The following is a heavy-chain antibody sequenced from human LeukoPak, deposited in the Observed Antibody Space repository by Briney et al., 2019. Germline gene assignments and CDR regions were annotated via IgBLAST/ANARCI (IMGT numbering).Heavy chain of an antibody. Sequence: SETLSLTCAVSGGSISSGGYSWSWIRQPPGKGLEWIGYTYHSGSTYYNPSLKSRVTISVDRSKNQFSLKLSSVTAADTAVYYCARGYCSGGSCYSPFDYWGQGTLVTVSS. V-gene: IGHV4-30-2*01. CDR1: GGSISSGGYS. CDR3: ARGYCSGGSCYSPFDY. CDR2: TYHSGST. D-gene: IGHD2-15*01. J-gene: IGHJ4*02.